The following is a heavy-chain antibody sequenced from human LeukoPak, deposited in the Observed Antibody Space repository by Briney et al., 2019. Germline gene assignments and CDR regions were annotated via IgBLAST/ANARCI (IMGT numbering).Heavy chain of an antibody. CDR3: ASLIAAAGSFDY. CDR2: IYHSGST. V-gene: IGHV4-4*02. D-gene: IGHD6-13*01. CDR1: GGSISSSNW. J-gene: IGHJ4*02. Sequence: SGTLSLTCAVSGGSISSSNWWSWVRQPPGKGLEWIGEIYHSGSTNYNPSLKSRVTISVDRSKNQFSLKLSSVAAADTAVYYCASLIAAAGSFDYWGQGTLVTVSS.